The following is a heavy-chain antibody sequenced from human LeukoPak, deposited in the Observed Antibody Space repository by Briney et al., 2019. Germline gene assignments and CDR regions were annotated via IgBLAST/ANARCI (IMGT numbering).Heavy chain of an antibody. V-gene: IGHV3-30*02. Sequence: PGRSLRLSCAASEFSFRSYGMHWVRQAPGKGLEWVAFIRYDRINKYYADSVKGRFTISRDNSKNTLYLQMNSLRVEDTAVYYCARSRFPDAFDIWGQGTMVTVSS. CDR2: IRYDRINK. J-gene: IGHJ3*02. CDR3: ARSRFPDAFDI. CDR1: EFSFRSYG. D-gene: IGHD2-21*01.